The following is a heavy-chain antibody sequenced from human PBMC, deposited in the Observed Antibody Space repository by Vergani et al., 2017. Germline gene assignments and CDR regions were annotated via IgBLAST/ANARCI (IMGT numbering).Heavy chain of an antibody. D-gene: IGHD1-26*01. CDR3: ARRPGGELPDY. CDR1: GGSISSGSYY. CDR2: ISSSSSYT. V-gene: IGHV3-11*03. Sequence: QVQLQESGPGLVKPSQTLSLTCTVSGGSISSGSYYWGWIRQAPGKGLEWVSYISSSSSYTNYADSVKGRFTIARDNAKNSLYLQMNSLRAEATAVYYCARRPGGELPDYWGQGTLVTVSS. J-gene: IGHJ4*02.